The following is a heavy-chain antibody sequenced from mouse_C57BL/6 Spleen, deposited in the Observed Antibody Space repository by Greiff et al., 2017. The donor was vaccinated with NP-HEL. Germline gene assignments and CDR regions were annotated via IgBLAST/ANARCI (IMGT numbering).Heavy chain of an antibody. J-gene: IGHJ2*01. V-gene: IGHV1-59*01. Sequence: QVQLQQPGAELVRPGTSVKLSCKASGYTFTSYWMHWVKQRPGQGLEWIGVIDPSDSYTNYNQKFKGKATLTVDTSSSTAYMQLSSLTSEDSAVYYCARGEVLPLDYWGQGTTLTVSS. D-gene: IGHD1-1*01. CDR3: ARGEVLPLDY. CDR2: IDPSDSYT. CDR1: GYTFTSYW.